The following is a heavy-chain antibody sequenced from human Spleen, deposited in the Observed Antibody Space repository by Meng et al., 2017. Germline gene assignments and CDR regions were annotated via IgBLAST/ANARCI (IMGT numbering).Heavy chain of an antibody. D-gene: IGHD1-26*01. J-gene: IGHJ4*02. V-gene: IGHV4-4*02. CDR3: ARDSGSYSNIDY. CDR1: GDSISSGNW. CDR2: IHHSGNT. Sequence: QVQLQESGPGLVKPSGTLSLTCAVSGDSISSGNWWSWVRQPPGKGLEWIGEIHHSGNTNYNPSLKGRVTMSVDKSKTQFSLKLNSVTAADTAVYYCARDSGSYSNIDYWGQGTLVTVSS.